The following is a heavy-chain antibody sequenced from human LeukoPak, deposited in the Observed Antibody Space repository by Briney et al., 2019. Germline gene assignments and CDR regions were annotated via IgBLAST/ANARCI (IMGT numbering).Heavy chain of an antibody. V-gene: IGHV3-11*06. CDR1: GFTFSDYY. CDR3: AGGTGTTAYFDY. D-gene: IGHD1-1*01. CDR2: ISGSSGYT. Sequence: SGGSLRLSCAASGFTFSDYYMSWVRQAPGKGLEWVSYISGSSGYTKYADSVKGRFTISRDNAKNSLYLQVNSLRAEDTAVYYCAGGTGTTAYFDYWGQGTPVTVSS. J-gene: IGHJ4*02.